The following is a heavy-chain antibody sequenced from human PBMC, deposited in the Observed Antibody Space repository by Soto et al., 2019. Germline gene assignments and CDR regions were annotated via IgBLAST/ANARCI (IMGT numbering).Heavy chain of an antibody. D-gene: IGHD2-2*01. CDR1: GFTFSDYY. CDR3: AREGEGYCSSTSCSYYYYYGMDV. Sequence: GGSLRLSCAASGFTFSDYYMSWIRQAPGKGLEWVSYTSSSGSTIYYADSVKGRFTISRDNAKNSLYLQMNSLRAEDTAVYYCAREGEGYCSSTSCSYYYYYGMDVWGQGTTVTVSS. CDR2: TSSSGSTI. V-gene: IGHV3-11*01. J-gene: IGHJ6*02.